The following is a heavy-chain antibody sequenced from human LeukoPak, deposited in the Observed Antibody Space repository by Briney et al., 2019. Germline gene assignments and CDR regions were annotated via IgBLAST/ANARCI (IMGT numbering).Heavy chain of an antibody. V-gene: IGHV3-48*03. CDR3: ARWKYSSGWAFDY. D-gene: IGHD6-19*01. J-gene: IGHJ4*02. CDR1: GFTFSNYE. Sequence: PGGSLRLSCAASGFTFSNYEMNWVRQAPGKGLEWVSYISTSSSTIYYADSVKGRFTISRDNAKNSLYLQMNSLRAEDTAVYYCARWKYSSGWAFDYWGQGTLVTVSS. CDR2: ISTSSSTI.